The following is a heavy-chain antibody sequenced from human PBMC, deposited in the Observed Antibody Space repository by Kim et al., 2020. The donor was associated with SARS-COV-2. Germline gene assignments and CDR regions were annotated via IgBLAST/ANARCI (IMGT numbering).Heavy chain of an antibody. CDR3: ARGWDHYYGSGSYYGY. CDR1: GFTFSSYA. J-gene: IGHJ4*01. D-gene: IGHD3-10*01. Sequence: GGSLRLSCAASGFTFSSYAMHWVRQAPGKGLEWVAVISYDGSNKYYADSVKGRFTISRDNSKNTLYLQMNSLRAEDTAVYYCARGWDHYYGSGSYYGYWG. V-gene: IGHV3-30*04. CDR2: ISYDGSNK.